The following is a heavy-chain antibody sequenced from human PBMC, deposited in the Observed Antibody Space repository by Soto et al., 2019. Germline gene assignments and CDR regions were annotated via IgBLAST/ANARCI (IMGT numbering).Heavy chain of an antibody. CDR3: ARGEGDYVWGSYRTYNWFDP. J-gene: IGHJ5*02. CDR1: GFTFSSYS. Sequence: LRLSCAASGFTFSSYSMNWVRQAPGKGLEWVSYISSSSSTIYYADSVKGRFTISRDNAKNSLYLQMNSLRDEDTAVHYCARGEGDYVWGSYRTYNWFDPWGQGTLVTVSS. D-gene: IGHD3-16*02. CDR2: ISSSSSTI. V-gene: IGHV3-48*02.